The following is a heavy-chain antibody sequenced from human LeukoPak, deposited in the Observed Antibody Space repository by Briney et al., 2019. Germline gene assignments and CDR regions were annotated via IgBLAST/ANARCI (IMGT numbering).Heavy chain of an antibody. J-gene: IGHJ4*02. V-gene: IGHV1-46*01. D-gene: IGHD2-2*01. CDR1: GYTFTSYY. CDR3: ASLSTSLMGY. CDR2: INPSGGSA. Sequence: ASVKVSCKASGYTFTSYYMHWVRQAPGQGLEWMGIINPSGGSASYAQKFQGRVTMTRDTSTSTVYMELSSLRSEDTAVYYCASLSTSLMGYWGQGTLVTVSS.